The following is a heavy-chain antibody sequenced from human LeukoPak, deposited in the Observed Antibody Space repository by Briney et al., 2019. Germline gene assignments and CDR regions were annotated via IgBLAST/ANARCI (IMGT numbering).Heavy chain of an antibody. J-gene: IGHJ5*01. V-gene: IGHV3-33*01. D-gene: IGHD6-19*01. CDR1: GFIFSNYG. CDR2: IWYDGGNK. CDR3: TRAGYSSGFDS. Sequence: GGSLRLSCAASGFIFSNYGMHWVRQAPGKGLEWVAVIWYDGGNKYYADSVKGRFTISRDNSENTLYLQMNSLRADDTAVYFCTRAGYSSGFDSWGQGTLVTVSS.